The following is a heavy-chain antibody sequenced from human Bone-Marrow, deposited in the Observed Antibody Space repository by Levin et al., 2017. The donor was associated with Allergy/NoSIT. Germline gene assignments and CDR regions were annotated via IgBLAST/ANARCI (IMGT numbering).Heavy chain of an antibody. CDR3: ARDSFRTAHLLGYYYGLDV. CDR2: IDSSGTTV. V-gene: IGHV3-48*03. D-gene: IGHD2-21*02. Sequence: LSLTCVASGFSLSQYDMIWVRQSPAKGLEWLLSIDSSGTTVSYADSVKGRFTVSRDNTKKSLFLEMNSLRADDTAIYYCARDSFRTAHLLGYYYGLDVWGQGTAVSVSS. J-gene: IGHJ6*02. CDR1: GFSLSQYD.